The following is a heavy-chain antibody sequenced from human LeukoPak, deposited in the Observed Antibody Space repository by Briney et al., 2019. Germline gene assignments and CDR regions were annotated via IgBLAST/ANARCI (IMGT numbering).Heavy chain of an antibody. Sequence: TGVSLSFSSSASAFTFSSYWMHWVRHAQGKGLVWVSRINSDGSSKSYEDYVKGGFTISRDNAKNTLYQQMNSRRAEDTTVYYCARGGYSYGLGPDYWGQGTLVTVSS. CDR3: ARGGYSYGLGPDY. V-gene: IGHV3-74*01. CDR2: INSDGSSK. J-gene: IGHJ4*02. D-gene: IGHD5-18*01. CDR1: AFTFSSYW.